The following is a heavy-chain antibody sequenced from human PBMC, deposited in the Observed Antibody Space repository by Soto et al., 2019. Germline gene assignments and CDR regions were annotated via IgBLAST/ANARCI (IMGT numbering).Heavy chain of an antibody. Sequence: QVQLVQSGAEVKKPGSSVKVSCKASGGTFSSYAISWVRQAPGQGLEWMGGIIPIFGTANYAQKFQGRVTITADKSTSTAYMELSSLRSEDTAVYYCATCKGSTSCMGGANWFDPWGQGTLVTVSS. J-gene: IGHJ5*02. CDR2: IIPIFGTA. V-gene: IGHV1-69*06. CDR3: ATCKGSTSCMGGANWFDP. D-gene: IGHD2-2*01. CDR1: GGTFSSYA.